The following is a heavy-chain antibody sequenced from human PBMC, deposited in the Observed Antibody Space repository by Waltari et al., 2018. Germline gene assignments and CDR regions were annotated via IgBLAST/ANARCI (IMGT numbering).Heavy chain of an antibody. CDR3: ATIYKAYYYDSSGFGPLDY. D-gene: IGHD3-22*01. CDR1: GFTFSSYG. V-gene: IGHV3-33*01. J-gene: IGHJ4*02. Sequence: QVQLVESGGGVVQPGRSLRLSCAASGFTFSSYGLHWVRQAPGKGLEWVAFIWYDGSNKYYADSVKGRFTISRDNSKNTLYLQMNSLGAEDTAVYYCATIYKAYYYDSSGFGPLDYWGQGTLVTVSS. CDR2: IWYDGSNK.